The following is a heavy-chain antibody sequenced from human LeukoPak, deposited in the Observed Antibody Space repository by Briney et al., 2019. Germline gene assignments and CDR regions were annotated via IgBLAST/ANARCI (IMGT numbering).Heavy chain of an antibody. Sequence: TGGSLRLSCAASGLTFSDYYMSWIRQAPGKGLEWVSYISSSSSYTNYADSVKGRFTISRDNAKNSLYLQMNSLRAEDTAVYYCARDVATYSSSPHSVGWSDPWGQGTLVTVSS. V-gene: IGHV3-11*05. D-gene: IGHD6-13*01. CDR3: ARDVATYSSSPHSVGWSDP. J-gene: IGHJ5*02. CDR2: ISSSSSYT. CDR1: GLTFSDYY.